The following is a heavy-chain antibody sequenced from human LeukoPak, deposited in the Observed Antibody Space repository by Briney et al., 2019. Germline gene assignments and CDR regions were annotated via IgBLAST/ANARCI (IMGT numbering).Heavy chain of an antibody. D-gene: IGHD3-22*01. J-gene: IGHJ4*02. Sequence: PGGSLRLSCAASGFTFSSYGMSWVRQAPGKGLEWVSAISSSATSAYYADSVKGRFTISRDNSKNTMYLQVNSLRAEDTAIYYCAKSSIFYDSSGYYVGEKYYFDYWGQGTLVTVSS. CDR1: GFTFSSYG. CDR2: ISSSATSA. CDR3: AKSSIFYDSSGYYVGEKYYFDY. V-gene: IGHV3-23*01.